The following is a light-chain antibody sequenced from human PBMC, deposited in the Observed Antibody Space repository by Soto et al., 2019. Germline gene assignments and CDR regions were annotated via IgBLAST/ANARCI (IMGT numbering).Light chain of an antibody. Sequence: EVVMTQSPATLSVSPGERVTLSCRASQSINAHLAWYQQKPGQAPRLLIHGASTRATGIPARLSCSGFGTEFILTISSLQSEDFAVYYCQQYNHWLWTFGQGTKVEIQ. CDR3: QQYNHWLWT. V-gene: IGKV3-15*01. J-gene: IGKJ1*01. CDR2: GAS. CDR1: QSINAH.